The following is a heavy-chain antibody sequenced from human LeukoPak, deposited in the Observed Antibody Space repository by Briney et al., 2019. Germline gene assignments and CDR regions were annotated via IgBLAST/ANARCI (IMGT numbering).Heavy chain of an antibody. Sequence: SETLSLTCTVSGGSISNYYWGWIRQAPGKGLEWIGSIYYSGNTYYNSSLKSRVTISVDTSKNQFSLKLSSVTAADTAVYYCARDSLYYYDSSGYYPHLFDYWGQGTLVTVSS. CDR2: IYYSGNT. CDR3: ARDSLYYYDSSGYYPHLFDY. J-gene: IGHJ4*02. V-gene: IGHV4-39*07. D-gene: IGHD3-22*01. CDR1: GGSISNYY.